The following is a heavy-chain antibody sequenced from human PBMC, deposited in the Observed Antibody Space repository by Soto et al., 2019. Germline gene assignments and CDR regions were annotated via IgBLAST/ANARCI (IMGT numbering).Heavy chain of an antibody. D-gene: IGHD3-10*01. J-gene: IGHJ4*02. V-gene: IGHV4-30-4*01. Sequence: SETLSLTCTVSGGSISSGDYYWSWIRQPPGKGLEWIGYIYYSGSTYYNPSLKSRVTISVDTSKNQFSLKLSSVTAADTAVYYCAYGSGSYYYFDYWGQGTLVTVSS. CDR3: AYGSGSYYYFDY. CDR1: GGSISSGDYY. CDR2: IYYSGST.